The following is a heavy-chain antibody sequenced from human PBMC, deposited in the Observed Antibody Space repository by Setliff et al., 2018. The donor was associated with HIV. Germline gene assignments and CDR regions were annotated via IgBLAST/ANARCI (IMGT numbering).Heavy chain of an antibody. J-gene: IGHJ5*02. D-gene: IGHD4-17*01. CDR1: GYTFTGYY. Sequence: GASVKVSCKASGYTFTGYYMHWVRQAPGQGLEWMGWINPNSGGTTYAQKFQGRVTMTRDTSISTAYMEVSRLRSDDTAVYYCARDGDYGEYGAWGQGTLVTAPQ. V-gene: IGHV1-2*02. CDR2: INPNSGGT. CDR3: ARDGDYGEYGA.